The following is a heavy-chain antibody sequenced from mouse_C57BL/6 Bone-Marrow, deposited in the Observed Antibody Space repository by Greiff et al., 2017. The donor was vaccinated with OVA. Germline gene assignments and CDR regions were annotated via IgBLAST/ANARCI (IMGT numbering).Heavy chain of an antibody. J-gene: IGHJ3*01. CDR2: IDPSDSYT. Sequence: QVQLQQPGAELVKPGASVKLSCKASGSTFTSYWMQWVKQRPGQGLEWIGEIDPSDSYTNSNQKFKGKATLTVDTSSSTDYMQLSSLTSEDSAVYYCARLGWLLTWFAYWGQGTLVTVSA. CDR1: GSTFTSYW. CDR3: ARLGWLLTWFAY. V-gene: IGHV1-50*01. D-gene: IGHD2-3*01.